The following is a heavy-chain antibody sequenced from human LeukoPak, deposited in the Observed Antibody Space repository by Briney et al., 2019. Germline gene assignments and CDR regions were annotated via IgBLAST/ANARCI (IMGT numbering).Heavy chain of an antibody. CDR3: ARDAYGDYSFDY. J-gene: IGHJ4*02. V-gene: IGHV3-21*01. D-gene: IGHD4-17*01. Sequence: GGSLRLSCAASGFTFSSYSMNWVRQAPGKGLEWVSSISSSSSYIYYADSVKGRFTISRDNAKNSLYLQMSSLRAEDTAVYYCARDAYGDYSFDYWGQGTLVTVSS. CDR2: ISSSSSYI. CDR1: GFTFSSYS.